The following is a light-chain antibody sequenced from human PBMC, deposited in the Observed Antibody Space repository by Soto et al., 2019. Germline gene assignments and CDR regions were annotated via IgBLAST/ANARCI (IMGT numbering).Light chain of an antibody. J-gene: IGLJ1*01. V-gene: IGLV2-14*01. Sequence: QSLLTQPASVSRAPGQAITISCPRTSSHVGGYNYVSWYQQHPGKAPKFMIYDVSNRPSGVSNRFSGSKSGNTASLTITGVQAEDEADYYCSSYTTSNTRQIVFGTGTKVTVL. CDR1: SSHVGGYNY. CDR2: DVS. CDR3: SSYTTSNTRQIV.